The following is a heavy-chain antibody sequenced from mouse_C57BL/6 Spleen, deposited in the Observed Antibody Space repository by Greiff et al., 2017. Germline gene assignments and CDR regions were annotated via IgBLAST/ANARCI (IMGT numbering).Heavy chain of an antibody. CDR3: ARSGSSYSAWFAY. Sequence: VQLQQSGAELVKPGASVKMSCKASGYTFTSYWITWVKQRPGQGLEWIGDIYPGSGSTNYNEKFKSKATLTVDTSSSTAYMQLSSLTSEDSAVYYCARSGSSYSAWFAYWGQGTLVTVSA. CDR2: IYPGSGST. CDR1: GYTFTSYW. D-gene: IGHD1-1*01. J-gene: IGHJ3*01. V-gene: IGHV1-55*01.